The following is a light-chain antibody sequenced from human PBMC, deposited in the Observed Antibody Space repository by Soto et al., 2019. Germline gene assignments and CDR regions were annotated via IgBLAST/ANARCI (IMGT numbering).Light chain of an antibody. J-gene: IGLJ1*01. V-gene: IGLV2-14*01. CDR2: DVS. Sequence: QSALTQPASVSGSPGQSITISCTGTSSDVGGYSYVSWYQQFPGKAPKLIIYDVSNRPSGVSGRFSGSRSGNTASLTISGLQAEDEAKYSSCSYSGSIFVFGPGPKLPVL. CDR3: CSYSGSIFV. CDR1: SSDVGGYSY.